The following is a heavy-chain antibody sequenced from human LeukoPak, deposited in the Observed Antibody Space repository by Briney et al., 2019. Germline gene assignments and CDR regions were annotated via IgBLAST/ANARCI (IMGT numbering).Heavy chain of an antibody. V-gene: IGHV3-21*01. CDR1: GFTFSSYS. CDR3: ARGRDGYNCIPVD. D-gene: IGHD5-24*01. J-gene: IGHJ4*02. CDR2: ISSSRDYI. Sequence: GGSLRLSCAASGFTFSSYSMNWVRQAPGKGLQWVSSISSSRDYIYYTDSVKGRFTISRDNARNSLYLQLNSLRADDTAVYYCARGRDGYNCIPVDWGQGTLVTVSS.